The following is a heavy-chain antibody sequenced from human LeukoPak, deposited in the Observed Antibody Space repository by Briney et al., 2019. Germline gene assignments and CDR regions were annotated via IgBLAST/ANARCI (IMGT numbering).Heavy chain of an antibody. CDR2: ISSSGNTV. Sequence: GGSLRLSCAASGFTFSSYEMNWVRQAPGKGLEWVSYISSSGNTVYYADSVRGRFTISRVNAKNSLYLQMNSLRAEDTAVYYCARHPPESGSAHYFAYWGQGTLVTVSS. D-gene: IGHD1-26*01. J-gene: IGHJ4*02. V-gene: IGHV3-48*03. CDR3: ARHPPESGSAHYFAY. CDR1: GFTFSSYE.